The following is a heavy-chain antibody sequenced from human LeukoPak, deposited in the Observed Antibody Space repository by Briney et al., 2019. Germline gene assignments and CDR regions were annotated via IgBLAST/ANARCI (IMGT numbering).Heavy chain of an antibody. D-gene: IGHD1-26*01. V-gene: IGHV3-15*01. CDR3: VTLSGSYLED. Sequence: GGSLRLSCAASGFTFTNAWMTWVRQAPGKGLEWVGRIKSKTDGGTTDYAAPVKGRFTISRDDSKNTLYLQINSLQTEDTAMYYCVTLSGSYLEDWGQGTQVTVSS. CDR2: IKSKTDGGTT. CDR1: GFTFTNAW. J-gene: IGHJ4*02.